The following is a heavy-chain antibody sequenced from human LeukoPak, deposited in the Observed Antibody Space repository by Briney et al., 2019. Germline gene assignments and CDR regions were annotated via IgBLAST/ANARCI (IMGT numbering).Heavy chain of an antibody. CDR1: GFTFSSNY. J-gene: IGHJ4*02. CDR3: ARGRYYYDSSGYPLYYFDY. CDR2: IYSGGST. Sequence: GGSLRLXCAASGFTFSSNYMSWVRQAPGKGLEWVSVIYSGGSTYYADSVKGRFTISRDNSKNTLYLQMNSLRAEDTAVYYCARGRYYYDSSGYPLYYFDYWGQGTLVTVSS. V-gene: IGHV3-53*01. D-gene: IGHD3-22*01.